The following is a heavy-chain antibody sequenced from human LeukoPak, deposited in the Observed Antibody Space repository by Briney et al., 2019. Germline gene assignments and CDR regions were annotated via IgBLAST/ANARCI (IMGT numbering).Heavy chain of an antibody. V-gene: IGHV1-69*01. CDR3: AIPRDHYYDSRRLQKRGAFDV. J-gene: IGHJ3*01. CDR1: GGTFSSYA. D-gene: IGHD3-22*01. Sequence: SVKVSCKASGGTFSSYAISWVRQAPGQGLEWMGGIITIFGTANYAQRFQGRVTITADESTSTAYMEVSSLRSEDTAVYYCAIPRDHYYDSRRLQKRGAFDVWGQGTMVTV. CDR2: IITIFGTA.